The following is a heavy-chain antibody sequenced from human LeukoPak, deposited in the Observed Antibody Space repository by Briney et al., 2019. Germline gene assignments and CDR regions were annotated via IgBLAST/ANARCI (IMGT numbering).Heavy chain of an antibody. J-gene: IGHJ6*02. Sequence: GASVTVSCKASGGTFSIYAISWVRQAPGQGLEWMGGIIPIFGTANYAQKFQGRVTITADESTNTAYMELSSLRSEDTAVYYCARAPLWSGYSDYYYGMDVWGQGTTVTVSS. D-gene: IGHD3-3*01. V-gene: IGHV1-69*13. CDR2: IIPIFGTA. CDR3: ARAPLWSGYSDYYYGMDV. CDR1: GGTFSIYA.